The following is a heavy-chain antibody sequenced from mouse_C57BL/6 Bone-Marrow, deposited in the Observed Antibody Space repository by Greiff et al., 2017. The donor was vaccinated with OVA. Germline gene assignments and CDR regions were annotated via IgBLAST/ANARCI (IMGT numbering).Heavy chain of an antibody. J-gene: IGHJ1*03. Sequence: DVMLVESGGDLVKPGGSLKLSCAASGFTFSSYGMSWVRQTPDKRLEWVATISSGGSYTYYPDSVKGRFTISRDNAKNTLYLQMSSLKSEDTAMYYCARRLITTVRGYFDVWGTGTTVTVSS. V-gene: IGHV5-6*02. CDR2: ISSGGSYT. CDR1: GFTFSSYG. D-gene: IGHD1-1*01. CDR3: ARRLITTVRGYFDV.